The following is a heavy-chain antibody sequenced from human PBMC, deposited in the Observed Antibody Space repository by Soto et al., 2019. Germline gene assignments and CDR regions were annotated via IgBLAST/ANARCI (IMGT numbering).Heavy chain of an antibody. CDR2: ISPKSTYR. J-gene: IGHJ4*02. D-gene: IGHD2-21*01. Sequence: PGGSLRLSCAVSGFTVSTNYMGWIRQAPGKGLEWLSHISPKSTYRNYADSVKGRFTISRDNTKSSLFLQMNSLGVEDTAVYYCARGGGGGLFEHWGQGVLVTVSS. CDR3: ARGGGGGLFEH. V-gene: IGHV3-11*06. CDR1: GFTVSTNY.